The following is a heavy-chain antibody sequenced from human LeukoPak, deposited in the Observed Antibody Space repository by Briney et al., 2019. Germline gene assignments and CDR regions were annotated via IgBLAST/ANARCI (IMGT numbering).Heavy chain of an antibody. CDR1: GFTFSSFE. CDR3: AGLGITMIGGV. D-gene: IGHD3-10*02. Sequence: GGSLRLSCEASGFTFSSFEMNWVRQAPGKGLEWVSYISSSGSTIYYADSVKGRFTISRDNAKNSLYLQMNSLRAEDTAVYYCAGLGITMIGGVWGKGTTVTISS. J-gene: IGHJ6*04. V-gene: IGHV3-48*03. CDR2: ISSSGSTI.